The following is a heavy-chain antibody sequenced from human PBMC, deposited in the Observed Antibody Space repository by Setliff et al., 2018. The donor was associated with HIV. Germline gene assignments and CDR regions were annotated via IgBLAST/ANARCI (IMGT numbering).Heavy chain of an antibody. J-gene: IGHJ1*01. D-gene: IGHD4-17*01. Sequence: GESLKISCKGSGYRFTNYWIGWVRQMPGKGLEWMGIFHPGDSDTRYSPSFQGQVTISADKSITTAYVQWSSLKASDTAMYYCATWTRAETSENFQHWGLGTLVTVSS. CDR1: GYRFTNYW. CDR3: ATWTRAETSENFQH. V-gene: IGHV5-51*01. CDR2: FHPGDSDT.